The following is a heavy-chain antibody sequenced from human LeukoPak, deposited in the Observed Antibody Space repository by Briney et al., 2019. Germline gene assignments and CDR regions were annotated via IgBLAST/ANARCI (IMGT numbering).Heavy chain of an antibody. Sequence: PGGSLTLSCAASGFTCSSYSMNWVRQAPGKGLEWVSSISSSSSYIYYADSVKGRFTICRDNAKNSLYLQMNSLRAEDTAVYYCARGGAAAGTEESWFDPWGQGTLVTVSS. CDR2: ISSSSSYI. V-gene: IGHV3-21*01. D-gene: IGHD6-13*01. CDR1: GFTCSSYS. CDR3: ARGGAAAGTEESWFDP. J-gene: IGHJ5*02.